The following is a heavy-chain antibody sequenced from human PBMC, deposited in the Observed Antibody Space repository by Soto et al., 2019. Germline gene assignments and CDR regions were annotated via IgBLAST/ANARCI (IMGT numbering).Heavy chain of an antibody. V-gene: IGHV5-10-1*01. Sequence: EVQLVQSGAEVKKPGESLRISCKGSGHSFTSYWISWVRQMPGKGLEWMGRIDPSDSYTNYSPSFQGHVTISADKSIXXAYLQWSSLKASDTAMYYCARLQAAAGDNDLTFDYWGQGTLVTVSS. J-gene: IGHJ4*02. CDR2: IDPSDSYT. CDR1: GHSFTSYW. CDR3: ARLQAAAGDNDLTFDY. D-gene: IGHD6-13*01.